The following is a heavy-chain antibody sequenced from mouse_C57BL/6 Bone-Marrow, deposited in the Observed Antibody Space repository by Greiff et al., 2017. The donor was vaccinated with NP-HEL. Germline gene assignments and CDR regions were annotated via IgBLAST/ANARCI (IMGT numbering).Heavy chain of an antibody. CDR1: GYTFTDYY. CDR2: IYPGSGNT. V-gene: IGHV1-76*01. Sequence: QVQLQQSGAELVRPGASVKLSCKASGYTFTDYYINWVKQRPGQGLEWIARIYPGSGNTYYNEKFKGKATLTAEKSSSTAYMQLSSLTSEDSAVYFCARRGDGSSFFDYWGQGTTLTVSS. CDR3: ARRGDGSSFFDY. J-gene: IGHJ2*01. D-gene: IGHD1-1*01.